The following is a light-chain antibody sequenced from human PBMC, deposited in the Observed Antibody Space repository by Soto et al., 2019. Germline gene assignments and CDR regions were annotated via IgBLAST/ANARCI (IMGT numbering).Light chain of an antibody. CDR2: TGS. CDR3: QQANSFPLT. CDR1: QGISSW. V-gene: IGKV1-12*01. J-gene: IGKJ4*01. Sequence: DIQMTQSPSSVSASVGDRVSITCRASQGISSWLAWYQQKPGRAPKLLIYTGSSLQSGVPSRFSCTGSGTDFTLTISILQTEDVATYYCQQANSFPLTFGGGTKVEIK.